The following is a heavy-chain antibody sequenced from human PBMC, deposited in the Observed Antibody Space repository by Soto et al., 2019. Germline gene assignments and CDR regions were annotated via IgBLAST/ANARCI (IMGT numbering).Heavy chain of an antibody. Sequence: GASVKVSCKASGYTFTSYYMHWVRQAPGQGLEWMGIINPSGGSTSYAQKFQGRVTMTRDTSTSTVYMELSSLRSEDTAVYYCARGLRPYYYYDSSGLRYPWGQGTLVTVSS. CDR1: GYTFTSYY. J-gene: IGHJ4*02. CDR3: ARGLRPYYYYDSSGLRYP. V-gene: IGHV1-46*01. D-gene: IGHD3-22*01. CDR2: INPSGGST.